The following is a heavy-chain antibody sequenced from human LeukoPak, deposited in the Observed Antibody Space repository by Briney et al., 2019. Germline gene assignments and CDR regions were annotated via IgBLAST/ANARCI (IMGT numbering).Heavy chain of an antibody. V-gene: IGHV3-7*03. CDR1: GFTFSSYW. CDR2: INQDGSQK. CDR3: ARDWFDGDYDRFDY. Sequence: GGSLTLSCAVSGFTFSSYWMSWFRQAPGKGLGWVGNINQDGSQKFSVDSVKGRFTISRDNAKNSLSLQMNSLRVEDTAVYYCARDWFDGDYDRFDYWGQGTLVTVSS. D-gene: IGHD4-17*01. J-gene: IGHJ4*02.